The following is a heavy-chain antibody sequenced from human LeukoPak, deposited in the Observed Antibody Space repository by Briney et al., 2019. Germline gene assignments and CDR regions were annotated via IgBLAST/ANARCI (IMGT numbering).Heavy chain of an antibody. Sequence: SETLSLTCAVSGGSISSYYWSWIRQPAGKGLELIGRIYASGSTNSNPSLKSRVTMSVDTSKNQFSLKLSSVTAADTAVYYCARDRYYYDSSGYYTFDYWGQGTLVTVSS. V-gene: IGHV4-4*07. CDR1: GGSISSYY. D-gene: IGHD3-22*01. J-gene: IGHJ4*02. CDR3: ARDRYYYDSSGYYTFDY. CDR2: IYASGST.